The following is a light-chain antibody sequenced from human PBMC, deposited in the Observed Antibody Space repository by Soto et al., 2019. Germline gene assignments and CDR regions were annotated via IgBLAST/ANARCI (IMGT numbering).Light chain of an antibody. CDR2: DAS. Sequence: EIVLTQSPVTLSLSPGERATLSCRASQSVSSYLAWYQQKPGQAPRLLIYDASNRATGIPARFSGSGSGTDFTLTISSLEPEDFAVYYCQQGSNWPPVFTFGPGTKVDFK. J-gene: IGKJ3*01. CDR1: QSVSSY. V-gene: IGKV3-11*01. CDR3: QQGSNWPPVFT.